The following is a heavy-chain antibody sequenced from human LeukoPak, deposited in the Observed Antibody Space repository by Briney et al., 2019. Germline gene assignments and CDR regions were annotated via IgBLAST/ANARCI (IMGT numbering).Heavy chain of an antibody. CDR3: ARLWGYYYYYMDV. CDR2: IYYSGST. CDR1: GGSISSSSYS. J-gene: IGHJ6*03. V-gene: IGHV4-39*01. D-gene: IGHD5-18*01. Sequence: SETLSLTCTVSGGSISSSSYSWGWIRQPPGKGLEWIGSIYYSGSTYYNPSLKSRVTISVDTSKNQFSLKLSSVTAADTAVYYCARLWGYYYYYMDVWGKGTTVTISS.